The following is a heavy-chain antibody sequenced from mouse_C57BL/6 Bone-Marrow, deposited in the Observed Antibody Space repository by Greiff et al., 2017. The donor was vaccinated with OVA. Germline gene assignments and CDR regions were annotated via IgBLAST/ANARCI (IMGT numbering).Heavy chain of an antibody. Sequence: EVQLVESGGDLVKPGGSLKLSCAASGFTFSSYGMSWVRQTPDKRLEWVATISSGGSYTYYPDSVKGRFTISRDNAKNTLYLQMSSLKSEDTAMYYCARHLGGPLDHYFDYWGQGTTLTVSS. J-gene: IGHJ2*01. CDR2: ISSGGSYT. CDR1: GFTFSSYG. D-gene: IGHD3-3*01. V-gene: IGHV5-6*01. CDR3: ARHLGGPLDHYFDY.